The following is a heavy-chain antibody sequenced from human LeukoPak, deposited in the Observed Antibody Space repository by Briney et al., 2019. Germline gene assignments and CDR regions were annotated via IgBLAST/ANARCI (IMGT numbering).Heavy chain of an antibody. CDR2: ISGSGGST. CDR3: AKDPRGLLGGNDY. Sequence: PGGSLRLSCAASGFTFSSYAMSWVRQAPGKGLEWVSAISGSGGSTYYADSVKGRFTISRDNSKNTLYLRMNSLRAEDTAVYYCAKDPRGLLGGNDYWGQGTLVTVSS. J-gene: IGHJ4*02. D-gene: IGHD1-26*01. CDR1: GFTFSSYA. V-gene: IGHV3-23*01.